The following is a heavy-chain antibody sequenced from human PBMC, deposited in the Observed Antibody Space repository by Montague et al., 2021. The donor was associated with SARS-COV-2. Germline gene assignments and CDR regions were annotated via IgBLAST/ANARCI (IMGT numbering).Heavy chain of an antibody. CDR1: GFTFSSYC. J-gene: IGHJ5*02. V-gene: IGHV3-7*01. CDR3: ARGVLGYSYGYDP. D-gene: IGHD5-18*01. Sequence: SLRLSCAASGFTFSSYCMSWVRQAPGKGLEWVSNINQDGSAKYYVDAVRGRFTISSDNAKNSLYLQMNSLRAEDTAVYYYARGVLGYSYGYDPWGQGTLVTVSS. CDR2: INQDGSAK.